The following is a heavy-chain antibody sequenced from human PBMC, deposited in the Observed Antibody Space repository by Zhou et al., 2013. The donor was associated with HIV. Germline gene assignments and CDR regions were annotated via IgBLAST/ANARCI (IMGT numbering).Heavy chain of an antibody. D-gene: IGHD2-2*01. CDR1: GGTFSSYA. J-gene: IGHJ6*03. CDR2: IIPILGIA. V-gene: IGHV1-69*04. Sequence: QVQLVQSGAEVKKPGSSVKVSCKASGGTFSSYAISWVRQAPGQGLEWMGRIIPILGIANYAQKFQGRVTITADKSTSTAYMELSSLRSEDTAVYYCARDMVDCSSTSCQHYYYYYMDVWGKGTTVTVSS. CDR3: ARDMVDCSSTSCQHYYYYYMDV.